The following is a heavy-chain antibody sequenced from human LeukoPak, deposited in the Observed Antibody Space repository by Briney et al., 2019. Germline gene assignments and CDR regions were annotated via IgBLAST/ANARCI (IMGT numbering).Heavy chain of an antibody. J-gene: IGHJ5*02. D-gene: IGHD2-2*01. Sequence: ASVKVSCNVSGYTFTGYYIHWVRQAPGQGLEWKGWINPNSGGTNYASKFQGRVPMHRDTSISPASMELSRLRSDDTAVYYCARYCSSTSCSIYNWFDPWGQGTLVTVSS. CDR1: GYTFTGYY. CDR3: ARYCSSTSCSIYNWFDP. V-gene: IGHV1-2*02. CDR2: INPNSGGT.